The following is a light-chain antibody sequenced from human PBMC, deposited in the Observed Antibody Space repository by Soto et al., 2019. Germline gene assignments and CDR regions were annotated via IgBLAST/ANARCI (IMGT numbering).Light chain of an antibody. J-gene: IGLJ2*01. CDR1: SSNIGNNY. CDR2: DNN. V-gene: IGLV1-51*01. CDR3: GTWDSSLSAVV. Sequence: QSVLTQPPSVSAAPGQKLTISCSGSSSNIGNNYVSWYQHLPGTAPKLLIYDNNKRPSGIPDRFSGSKSGTSATLGITGLQTGDEADYYCGTWDSSLSAVVFGGGTQLTVL.